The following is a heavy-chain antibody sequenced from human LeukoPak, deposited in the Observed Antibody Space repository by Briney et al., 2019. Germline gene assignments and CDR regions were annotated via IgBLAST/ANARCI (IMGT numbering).Heavy chain of an antibody. CDR2: TFTSGGT. CDR3: ARQPFPPREDHFDF. Sequence: GSLRLSCAASRFTFSSYSMNWVRQAPGRGLEWIGYTFTSGGTNYNPSLKSRVTISVDTSKNQFSLKMTSVTAADTAVYYCARQPFPPREDHFDFWGQGTLVTVSS. CDR1: RFTFSSYS. D-gene: IGHD1-26*01. V-gene: IGHV4-4*09. J-gene: IGHJ4*02.